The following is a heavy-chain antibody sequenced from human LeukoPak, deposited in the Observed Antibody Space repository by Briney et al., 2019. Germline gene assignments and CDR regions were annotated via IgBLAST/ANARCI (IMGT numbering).Heavy chain of an antibody. Sequence: PGGSLRLSCTASEFNVSSNYISWIRQAPGGRLEWLSVIYYNGITFYSDSVKGRFTISRDNSKNTLYLQMNSLRAEDTAVYYCAKVPPPVGDAFDIWGQGTMVTVSS. CDR1: EFNVSSNY. J-gene: IGHJ3*02. CDR3: AKVPPPVGDAFDI. CDR2: IYYNGIT. V-gene: IGHV3-53*01.